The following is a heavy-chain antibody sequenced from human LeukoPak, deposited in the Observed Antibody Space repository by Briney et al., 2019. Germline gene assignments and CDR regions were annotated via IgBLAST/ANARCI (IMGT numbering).Heavy chain of an antibody. CDR1: GFTFSRYA. V-gene: IGHV3-23*01. J-gene: IGHJ5*02. CDR3: AKKSAMGWFDP. D-gene: IGHD2-2*01. CDR2: ISGSAGST. Sequence: GGSLRLSCAASGFTFSRYAMSWVRQAPGKGLEWVSTISGSAGSTYYADSVKGRFTISRDNSRNTLYLQMNSLRAEDAAVYYCAKKSAMGWFDPWGQGTLVTVSS.